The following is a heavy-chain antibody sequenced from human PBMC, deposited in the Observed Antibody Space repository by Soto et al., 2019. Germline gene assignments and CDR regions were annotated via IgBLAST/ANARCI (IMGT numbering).Heavy chain of an antibody. CDR3: ARVTWADNWFDP. Sequence: SETLSLTCTVSGGSISSGDYYWSWIRQPPGKGLEWIGYIYYSGSTYYNPSLKSRVTISVDTSKNQFSLKLSSVTAADTAVYYCARVTWADNWFDPWGQGTLVTVSS. V-gene: IGHV4-30-4*01. CDR2: IYYSGST. D-gene: IGHD7-27*01. J-gene: IGHJ5*02. CDR1: GGSISSGDYY.